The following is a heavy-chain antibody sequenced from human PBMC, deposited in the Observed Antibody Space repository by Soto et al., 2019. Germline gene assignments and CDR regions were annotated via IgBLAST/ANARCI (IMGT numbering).Heavy chain of an antibody. D-gene: IGHD3-22*01. Sequence: QVQLVQSGAEVKKPGSSVKVSCKASGGTFSSYAISWVRQAPGQGLEWMGGIIPIFGTAHYAQKFQGRVTITADEYTSTAYMELSSLRSEDTAVYYCAKTYYYDSSGYYSFDYWGQGTLVTVSS. V-gene: IGHV1-69*01. CDR1: GGTFSSYA. J-gene: IGHJ4*02. CDR2: IIPIFGTA. CDR3: AKTYYYDSSGYYSFDY.